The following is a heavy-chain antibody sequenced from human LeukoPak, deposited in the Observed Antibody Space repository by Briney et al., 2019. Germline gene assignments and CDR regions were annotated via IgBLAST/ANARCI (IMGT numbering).Heavy chain of an antibody. Sequence: GASVKVSCKASGYTXTDYYMHWVRQAPGPGLEWTGWINPNSGGTDYAQKFQGRVTMIRDTSISTAYMELSRLTSDDTAVYYCARGRYCSETSCSDFDSWGQGTLVTVSS. V-gene: IGHV1-2*02. D-gene: IGHD2-2*01. CDR2: INPNSGGT. CDR1: GYTXTDYY. CDR3: ARGRYCSETSCSDFDS. J-gene: IGHJ4*02.